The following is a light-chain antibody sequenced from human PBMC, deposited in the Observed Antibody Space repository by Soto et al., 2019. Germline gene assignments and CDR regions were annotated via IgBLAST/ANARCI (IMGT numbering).Light chain of an antibody. V-gene: IGLV2-14*01. CDR1: SSDVGVYDY. Sequence: QSVLTQPASVSGSPGQSITISCTGTSSDVGVYDYVSWYQLHPGKAPKLMVFEVSNRPSGVSYRFSGSKSGNTASLTISGLQAEDEADYFCSSYSISTASLFGTGTKATV. CDR3: SSYSISTASL. J-gene: IGLJ1*01. CDR2: EVS.